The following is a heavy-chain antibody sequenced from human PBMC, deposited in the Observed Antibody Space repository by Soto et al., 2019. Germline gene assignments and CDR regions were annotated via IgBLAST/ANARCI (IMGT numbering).Heavy chain of an antibody. J-gene: IGHJ6*03. V-gene: IGHV1-2*04. CDR1: GYTFTGYY. Sequence: QVQLVQSGAEVKKPGASVKVSCKASGYTFTGYYMHWVRQAPGQGLEWMGWINPNSGGTNYAQKFQGWVNMTRDTSIRPAYMELSRLRSDDTAVDYCARGPPTLGDDYQVYYMDVWGKGTKVTVSS. D-gene: IGHD3-16*01. CDR2: INPNSGGT. CDR3: ARGPPTLGDDYQVYYMDV.